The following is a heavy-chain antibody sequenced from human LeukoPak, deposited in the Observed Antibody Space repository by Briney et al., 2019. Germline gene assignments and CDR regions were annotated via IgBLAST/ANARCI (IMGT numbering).Heavy chain of an antibody. CDR3: ARFSYYYGMDV. J-gene: IGHJ6*02. Sequence: SETLSLTCSVSGGSISGTYYWSWIRQPPGKGLEWIGYIYYTGTTDSNPSLKSRVTISVDTSKNQFSLKLSSVTAADTAVYYCARFSYYYGMDVWGQGTTVTVSS. V-gene: IGHV4-61*01. CDR2: IYYTGTT. CDR1: GGSISGTYY.